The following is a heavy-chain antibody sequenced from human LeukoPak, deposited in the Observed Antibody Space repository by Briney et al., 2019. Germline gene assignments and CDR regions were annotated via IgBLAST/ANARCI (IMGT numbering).Heavy chain of an antibody. D-gene: IGHD3-22*01. CDR1: GGSISSSSSY. CDR3: AGHSRAGGMIVVVISTFDN. J-gene: IGHJ4*02. CDR2: TYYSGST. V-gene: IGHV4-39*01. Sequence: PSETLSLTCTVSGGSISSSSSYWGWIRQPPGKGLEWIGSTYYSGSTYYNPSLKSRVTISVDTSKNQFSLKLSSVTAADTAVYYCAGHSRAGGMIVVVISTFDNWGQGTLATVSS.